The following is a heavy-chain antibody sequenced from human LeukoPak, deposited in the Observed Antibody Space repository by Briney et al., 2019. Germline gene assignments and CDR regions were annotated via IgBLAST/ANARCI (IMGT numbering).Heavy chain of an antibody. CDR2: IYYTGST. CDR1: GGSMSTYY. V-gene: IGHV4-59*01. Sequence: SETLSLTCTVSGGSMSTYYWTWIRQPPGKGLEWIGFIYYTGSTNYSPSLKSRVTISVDTSKNQFSLKLSSVTAADTAVYYCAGMRITTPTVRTLDYWGQGNLVTVSS. D-gene: IGHD1-14*01. CDR3: AGMRITTPTVRTLDY. J-gene: IGHJ4*02.